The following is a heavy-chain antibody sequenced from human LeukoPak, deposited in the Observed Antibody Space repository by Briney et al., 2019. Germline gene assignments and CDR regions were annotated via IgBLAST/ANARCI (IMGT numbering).Heavy chain of an antibody. CDR1: GGTFSSYA. D-gene: IGHD4-11*01. J-gene: IGHJ4*02. CDR3: ARGGASGSNYVSRAFDY. V-gene: IGHV1-69*13. CDR2: IIPIFGTA. Sequence: SVKVSCKASGGTFSSYAISWVRQAPGQGLEWMGGIIPIFGTANYAQKFQGRVTITADESTSTAYTELSTLRSEDTAVYYCARGGASGSNYVSRAFDYWGQGTLVTVSS.